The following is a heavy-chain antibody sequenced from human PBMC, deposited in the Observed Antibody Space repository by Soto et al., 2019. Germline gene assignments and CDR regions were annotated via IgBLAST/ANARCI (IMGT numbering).Heavy chain of an antibody. J-gene: IGHJ3*02. Sequence: QVQLQESGPGLVKPSQTLSLTCTVSGGSISSGDYYWSWIRQPPGKGLEWIGYIYYSGSTYYNPSLKSRVTISVDTSKNQISLKLSSVTAADTAVYYCARGDYYGSGSYYNDIVLDAFDIWGQGTIVTVSS. CDR2: IYYSGST. CDR3: ARGDYYGSGSYYNDIVLDAFDI. D-gene: IGHD3-10*01. CDR1: GGSISSGDYY. V-gene: IGHV4-30-4*01.